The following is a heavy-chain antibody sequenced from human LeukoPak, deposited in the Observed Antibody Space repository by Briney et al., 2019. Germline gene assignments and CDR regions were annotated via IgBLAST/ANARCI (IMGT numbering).Heavy chain of an antibody. V-gene: IGHV3-23*01. D-gene: IGHD4-11*01. CDR2: IISSAGST. CDR1: GLTFGDYA. CDR3: AKSAPSKY. J-gene: IGHJ4*02. Sequence: PGGSLRLSCTVSGLTFGDYAMSWVRQAPVKGLEWVSHIISSAGSTDYADSVKGRFTISRDNSKNTLYLQMTSLRAEDTAVYYCAKSAPSKYWGQGTLVTVSS.